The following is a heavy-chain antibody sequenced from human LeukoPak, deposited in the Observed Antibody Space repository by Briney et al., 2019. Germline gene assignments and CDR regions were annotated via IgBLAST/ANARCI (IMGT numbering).Heavy chain of an antibody. D-gene: IGHD4-23*01. CDR2: FDPADGET. CDR3: ATDGGDISTVVTPRRSTFGY. Sequence: ASVKVSCKVSGYTLNELSMHWVRQAPGKGLEWMGGFDPADGETVYAHRFQGRLTMTEDTSTNTGYMELTSLRSEDTAVYYCATDGGDISTVVTPRRSTFGYRGQGTPVTDS. J-gene: IGHJ4*02. V-gene: IGHV1-24*01. CDR1: GYTLNELS.